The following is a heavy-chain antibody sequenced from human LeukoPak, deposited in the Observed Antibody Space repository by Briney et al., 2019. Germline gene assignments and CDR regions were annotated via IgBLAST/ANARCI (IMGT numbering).Heavy chain of an antibody. CDR1: EGTFSSYA. J-gene: IGHJ4*02. V-gene: IGHV1-69*01. D-gene: IGHD3-16*02. CDR3: ARSDYDYVWGSYRHIDY. CDR2: IIPIFGTA. Sequence: AASVKVSCKASEGTFSSYAISWVRQAPGPGLEWMGGIIPIFGTANYAQKFQARVTITADESTSTAYMELSSLRSEDTAVYYCARSDYDYVWGSYRHIDYWGQGTLVTVSS.